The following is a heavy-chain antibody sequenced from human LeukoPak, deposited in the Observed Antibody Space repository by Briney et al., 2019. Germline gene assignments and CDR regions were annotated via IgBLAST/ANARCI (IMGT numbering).Heavy chain of an antibody. Sequence: GGSLRLSCAASGFTFSTYSMSRVRQAPGKGLEWVSSISSSSSYIYYADSVKGRFTISRDNAKNSLYLQMNSLRAEDTAVYYCARVGWDRQDAFDIWGQGTMVTVSS. J-gene: IGHJ3*02. V-gene: IGHV3-21*01. CDR2: ISSSSSYI. CDR3: ARVGWDRQDAFDI. CDR1: GFTFSTYS. D-gene: IGHD6-19*01.